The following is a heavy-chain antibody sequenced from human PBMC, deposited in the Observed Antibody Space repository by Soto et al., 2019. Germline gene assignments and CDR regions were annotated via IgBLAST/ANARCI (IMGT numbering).Heavy chain of an antibody. J-gene: IGHJ6*02. CDR1: GGSISSYY. CDR2: IYYSGST. Sequence: SETLSLTCTVSGGSISSYYWSWIRQPPGKGLEWIGYIYYSGSTNYNPSLKSRVTISVDTSKNQFSLKLSSVTAADTAVYYCARGGGSWYVDYYYSGMDVWGQGTTVTVSS. V-gene: IGHV4-59*01. D-gene: IGHD6-13*01. CDR3: ARGGGSWYVDYYYSGMDV.